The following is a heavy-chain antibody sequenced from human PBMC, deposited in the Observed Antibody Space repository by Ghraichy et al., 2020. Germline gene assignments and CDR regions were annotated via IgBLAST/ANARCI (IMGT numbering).Heavy chain of an antibody. CDR1: GFTFSSYS. Sequence: GESLNISCAASGFTFSSYSMNWVRQAPGKGLEWVSYISSSSSTIYYADSVKGRFTISRDNAKNSLYLQMNSLRDEDTAVYYCARKLLLWFGEPTGFDYWGQGTLVTVSS. CDR3: ARKLLLWFGEPTGFDY. J-gene: IGHJ4*02. CDR2: ISSSSSTI. D-gene: IGHD3-10*01. V-gene: IGHV3-48*02.